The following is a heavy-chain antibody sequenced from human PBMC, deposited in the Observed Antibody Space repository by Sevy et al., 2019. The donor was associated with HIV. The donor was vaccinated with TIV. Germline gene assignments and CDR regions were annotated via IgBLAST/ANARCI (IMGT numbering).Heavy chain of an antibody. Sequence: GGSLSLSCAASGFIFSNYGMEWVRQAPGKGLEWAAVISFDGSNKYYADSVKGRFTISRDNSKNTVYLQMNSLRTEDTALYYCAKLGEWLFMPNYYYGMDVWGQGTTVTVSS. CDR2: ISFDGSNK. J-gene: IGHJ6*02. D-gene: IGHD3-3*01. CDR1: GFIFSNYG. V-gene: IGHV3-30*18. CDR3: AKLGEWLFMPNYYYGMDV.